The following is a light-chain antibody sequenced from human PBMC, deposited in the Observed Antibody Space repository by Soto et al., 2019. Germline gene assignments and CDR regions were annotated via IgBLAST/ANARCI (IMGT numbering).Light chain of an antibody. J-gene: IGKJ4*01. V-gene: IGKV1-9*01. CDR1: QGINSY. CDR2: EPS. CDR3: QQTRSYPST. Sequence: IQLTQSPSSLSASVGDRVTITCRASQGINSYLAWYQQKPGKVPQLLIYEPSILQSGVPSRFSGSGSGTDFTLTISSLQAEDFATYDCQQTRSYPSTFGGGTKVEIK.